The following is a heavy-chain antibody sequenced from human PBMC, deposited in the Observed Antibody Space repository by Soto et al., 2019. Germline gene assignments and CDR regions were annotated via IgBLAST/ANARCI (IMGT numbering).Heavy chain of an antibody. CDR1: GGSISSVNYC. J-gene: IGHJ4*02. D-gene: IGHD5-18*01. Sequence: SETLSLTCTVSGGSISSVNYCWSWIRQPPDKGLEWIGSLYYSGSTYYNPSLKSRVTISVDTSKNQFSLKLSSVTAADTAVYYCERRREGGYSYGPFDCWGQGTLVTVSS. CDR2: LYYSGST. V-gene: IGHV4-39*01. CDR3: ERRREGGYSYGPFDC.